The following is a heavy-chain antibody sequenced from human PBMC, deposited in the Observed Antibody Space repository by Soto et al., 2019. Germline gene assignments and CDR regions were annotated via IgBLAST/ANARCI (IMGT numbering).Heavy chain of an antibody. CDR2: IYSSGST. J-gene: IGHJ6*02. Sequence: SETLSLTSTVSGGSVSSDTHYWSWIRQPPGKRLEWIGFIYSSGSTNYNPSLKSRVTMSVDTSKNQFSLKLRSVIVADTAVYQCARFVRSSSRTTCYTRADVWGQGTTVTVS. V-gene: IGHV4-61*01. CDR1: GGSVSSDTHY. CDR3: ARFVRSSSRTTCYTRADV. D-gene: IGHD2-2*02.